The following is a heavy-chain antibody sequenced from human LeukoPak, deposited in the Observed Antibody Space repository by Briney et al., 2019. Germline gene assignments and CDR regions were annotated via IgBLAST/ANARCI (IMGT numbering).Heavy chain of an antibody. CDR2: IRNDGNEI. D-gene: IGHD1-14*01. CDR3: AKTGFQWGEYFYYMDV. J-gene: IGHJ6*03. V-gene: IGHV3-30*02. CDR1: GFTFSNYA. Sequence: PGRSLRLSCAASGFTFSNYAMHWVRQAPGKGLEWVAFIRNDGNEIYYADSVKGRFTISRDNSRDTLYFQMNSLIYEDTAVYYCAKTGFQWGEYFYYMDVWGKGTTVTVSS.